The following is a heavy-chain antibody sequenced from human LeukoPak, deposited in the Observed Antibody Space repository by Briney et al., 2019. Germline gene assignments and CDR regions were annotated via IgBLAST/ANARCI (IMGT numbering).Heavy chain of an antibody. CDR3: AKDGYCSSTSCYLDY. CDR1: GFTFSSYA. CDR2: ISGSGGST. J-gene: IGHJ4*02. D-gene: IGHD2-2*03. V-gene: IGHV3-23*01. Sequence: PGGSLRLSCAASGFTFSSYAMSWVRQAPGKGLEWVSAISGSGGSTYYADSVKGWFTISRDNSKNTLYLQMNSLRAEDTAVYYCAKDGYCSSTSCYLDYWGQGTLVTVSS.